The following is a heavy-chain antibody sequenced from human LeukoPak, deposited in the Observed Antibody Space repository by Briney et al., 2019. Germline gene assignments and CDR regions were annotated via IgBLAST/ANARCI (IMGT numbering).Heavy chain of an antibody. V-gene: IGHV4-30-2*01. D-gene: IGHD3-9*01. CDR2: IYHSGST. Sequence: SQTLSLTCTVSGGSISSGGYYWSWIRQPPGKGLEWIGYIYHSGSTYYNPSLKSRVTISVDRSKNQFSLKLSSVTAADTAVYYCARDIDSDGYFDLWGRGTLVTVSS. CDR1: GGSISSGGYY. CDR3: ARDIDSDGYFDL. J-gene: IGHJ2*01.